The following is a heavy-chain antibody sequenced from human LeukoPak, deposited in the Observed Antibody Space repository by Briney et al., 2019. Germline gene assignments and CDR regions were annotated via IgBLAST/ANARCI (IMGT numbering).Heavy chain of an antibody. CDR3: ARRVGGSSGWYGDFDY. J-gene: IGHJ4*02. CDR2: ISAYNGNT. D-gene: IGHD6-19*01. Sequence: ASVKVSCKASGYTFTSYGISWVRQAPGQGLEWMGWISAYNGNTNYAQKLQGGVTMTTDTSTSTAYMELRSLRSDDTAVYYCARRVGGSSGWYGDFDYWGQGTLVTVSS. V-gene: IGHV1-18*01. CDR1: GYTFTSYG.